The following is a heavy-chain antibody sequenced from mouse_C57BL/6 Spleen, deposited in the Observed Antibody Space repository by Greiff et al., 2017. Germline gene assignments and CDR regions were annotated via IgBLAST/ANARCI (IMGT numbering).Heavy chain of an antibody. D-gene: IGHD2-2*01. J-gene: IGHJ1*03. Sequence: QVQLQQSGPELVKPGASVKISCKASGYAFSSSWMNWVKQRPGKGLEWIGRIYPGDGDTNYNGKFKGKATLTADKSSSTAYMQLSSLTSEDSAVYFCAREIWLEGEWYFEVWGTGTTVTVSS. CDR1: GYAFSSSW. CDR2: IYPGDGDT. CDR3: AREIWLEGEWYFEV. V-gene: IGHV1-82*01.